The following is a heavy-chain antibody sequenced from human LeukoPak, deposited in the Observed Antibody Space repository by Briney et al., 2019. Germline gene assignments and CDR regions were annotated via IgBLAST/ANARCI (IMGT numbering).Heavy chain of an antibody. D-gene: IGHD4-17*01. J-gene: IGHJ4*02. CDR2: IRYDGSNK. CDR3: ARGAAYGDDFDY. V-gene: IGHV3-30*02. CDR1: GFTFSTYG. Sequence: GGSLRLSCAASGFTFSTYGMHWVRQAPGKGLEWVAFIRYDGSNKYYADSVKGRFTISRDNSKNTLYLQMNSLRAEDTAVYYCARGAAYGDDFDYWGQGTLVTVSS.